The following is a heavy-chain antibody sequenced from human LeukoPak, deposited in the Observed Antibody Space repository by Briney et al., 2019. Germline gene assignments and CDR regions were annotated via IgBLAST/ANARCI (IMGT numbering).Heavy chain of an antibody. D-gene: IGHD3-16*02. J-gene: IGHJ4*02. CDR3: ARRRDYVWGSYRCLFDY. CDR1: GGSFSGYY. V-gene: IGHV4-34*01. Sequence: SETLSLTCAVYGGSFSGYYWSWIRQPPGKGLEWIGEINHSGSTNYNPSLKSRVTISVDTSKNQFSLKLSSVTAADTAVYYCARRRDYVWGSYRCLFDYWGQGTLVTVSS. CDR2: INHSGST.